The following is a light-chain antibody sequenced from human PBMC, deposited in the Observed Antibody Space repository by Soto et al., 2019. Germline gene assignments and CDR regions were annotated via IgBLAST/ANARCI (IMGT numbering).Light chain of an antibody. V-gene: IGKV3-20*01. Sequence: EIVFTQSPSTLSLSPGERATLSCRASQSVSSYLAWYQQKPGQAPRRLIFGASFRATGIPDRFSGSGSGTDFTLTISRLEPEDFAVYYCQQYGSSPTTFGQGTKVDI. CDR2: GAS. CDR3: QQYGSSPTT. CDR1: QSVSSY. J-gene: IGKJ1*01.